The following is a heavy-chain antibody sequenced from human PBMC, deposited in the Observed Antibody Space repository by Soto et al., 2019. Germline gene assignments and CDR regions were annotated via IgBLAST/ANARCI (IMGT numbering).Heavy chain of an antibody. D-gene: IGHD1-7*01. CDR1: GGSINSYY. CDR3: ARQISSGTNIAAIRAFDP. J-gene: IGHJ5*02. CDR2: IYYSGST. Sequence: QVQLQESGPGLVKPSETLSLTCTVSGGSINSYYWSWIRQPPGKGLEWIGYIYYSGSTNYNPSLKSRITISAATSKNQFSLKLSSVTAADTAVYYCARQISSGTNIAAIRAFDPWGQGTLVTVSS. V-gene: IGHV4-59*08.